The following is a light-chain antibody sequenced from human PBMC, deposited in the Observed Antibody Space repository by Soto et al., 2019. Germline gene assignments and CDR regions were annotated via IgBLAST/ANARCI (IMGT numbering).Light chain of an antibody. J-gene: IGKJ4*01. Sequence: QMTQSHSTLPASVGDRVTITCRASQRISSWLAWYQQKLGKAPKLLIYTASGLESGVPSRFSGSGSGTEFTLTLSSLQPAEFPTYYYQQYNSYITFCGGNTVHIK. CDR3: QQYNSYIT. CDR2: TAS. V-gene: IGKV1-5*03. CDR1: QRISSW.